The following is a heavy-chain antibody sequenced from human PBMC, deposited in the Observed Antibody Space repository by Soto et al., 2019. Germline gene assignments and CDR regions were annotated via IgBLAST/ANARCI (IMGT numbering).Heavy chain of an antibody. CDR3: ARGGCSSTSCYEA. D-gene: IGHD2-2*01. CDR1: GGSISSYY. Sequence: QVQLQESGPGLVKPSETLSLTCTVSGGSISSYYWSWIRQPPGKGLAWIGYIYYSGSTNYTPSLRSRVTVSAGTSKNQFSLKLSSVTAGDTAGYYCARGGCSSTSCYEAWGQGTLVTVSS. V-gene: IGHV4-59*08. CDR2: IYYSGST. J-gene: IGHJ5*02.